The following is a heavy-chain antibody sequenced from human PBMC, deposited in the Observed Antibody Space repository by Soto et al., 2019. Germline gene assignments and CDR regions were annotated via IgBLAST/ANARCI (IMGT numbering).Heavy chain of an antibody. D-gene: IGHD2-2*01. CDR3: ARDTSHYFDH. V-gene: IGHV1-18*01. J-gene: IGHJ4*02. Sequence: ASVKVSCKASGYTFTSYGISWVRQAPGQGLEWMGWITPYNGKTNYAQKVQDRVTMTADTSTGTAYMELRSLRSDDSAVYYCARDTSHYFDHWGQGTLVTVSS. CDR2: ITPYNGKT. CDR1: GYTFTSYG.